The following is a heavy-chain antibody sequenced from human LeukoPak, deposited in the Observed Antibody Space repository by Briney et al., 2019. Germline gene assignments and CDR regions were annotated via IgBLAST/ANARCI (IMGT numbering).Heavy chain of an antibody. CDR2: IKSEGEP. CDR3: ARAPSEIGGYYPEYFRH. J-gene: IGHJ1*01. CDR1: GFTVRTLL. V-gene: IGHV3-74*01. D-gene: IGHD3-22*01. Sequence: GGSLRLSCAAYGFTVRTLLMHWVRQAPGKGRGWVSRIKSEGEPNYADYVKGTFTISKDNDKKTVSQQINSLRPEDTGVYYCARAPSEIGGYYPEYFRHWGQGALVTVSS.